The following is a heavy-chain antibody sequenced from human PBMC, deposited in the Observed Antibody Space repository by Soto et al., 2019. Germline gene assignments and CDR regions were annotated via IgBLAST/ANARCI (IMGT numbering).Heavy chain of an antibody. CDR2: INHSGST. CDR3: ARAWGHAADI. CDR1: GGSFSGYY. V-gene: IGHV4-34*01. J-gene: IGHJ3*02. D-gene: IGHD7-27*01. Sequence: PSETLSLTCAVYGGSFSGYYWSWIHQPPGKGLEWIGEINHSGSTNYNPSLKSRVTISVDTSKNQFSLKLSSVTAADTAVYYCARAWGHAADIWGQGTMVT.